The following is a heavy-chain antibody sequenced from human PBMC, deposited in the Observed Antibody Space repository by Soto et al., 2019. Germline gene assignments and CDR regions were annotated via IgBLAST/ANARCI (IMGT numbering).Heavy chain of an antibody. J-gene: IGHJ4*02. CDR2: IYHSGST. Sequence: PSETLSLTCAVSGGSISSGGYSWSWIRQPPGKGLEWIGYIYHSGSTYYNPSLKSRVTISVDRSKNQFSLKLSSVTAADTAVYYCAYGDYRFDYWGQGTLVTVSS. CDR3: AYGDYRFDY. D-gene: IGHD4-17*01. V-gene: IGHV4-30-2*01. CDR1: GGSISSGGYS.